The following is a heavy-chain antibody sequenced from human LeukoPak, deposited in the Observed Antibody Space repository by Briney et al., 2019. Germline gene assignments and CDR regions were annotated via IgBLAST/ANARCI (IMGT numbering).Heavy chain of an antibody. CDR1: GGSINNYY. Sequence: PSETLSLTCSVSGGSINNYYWIWIRQPPGKGLEWTGYIYYTGSTNYNPSLKSRVTVSVDTPKNQFSLKLRSVTAADTAVYYCARIGRVGGYYFDHWGQGTLVTVSS. V-gene: IGHV4-59*01. CDR3: ARIGRVGGYYFDH. J-gene: IGHJ4*02. CDR2: IYYTGST. D-gene: IGHD3-16*01.